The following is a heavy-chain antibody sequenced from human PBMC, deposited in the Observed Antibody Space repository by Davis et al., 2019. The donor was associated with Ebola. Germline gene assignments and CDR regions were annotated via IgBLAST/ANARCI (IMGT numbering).Heavy chain of an antibody. CDR2: INHSGST. V-gene: IGHV4-39*07. CDR3: ARITYSSSWKGNWFDP. D-gene: IGHD6-13*01. J-gene: IGHJ5*02. Sequence: MPSETLSLTCTVSGGSISSSSYYWSWIRQPPGKGLEWIGEINHSGSTYYNPSLKSRVTISVDTSKNQFSLKLSSVTAADTAVYYCARITYSSSWKGNWFDPWGQGTLVTVSS. CDR1: GGSISSSSYY.